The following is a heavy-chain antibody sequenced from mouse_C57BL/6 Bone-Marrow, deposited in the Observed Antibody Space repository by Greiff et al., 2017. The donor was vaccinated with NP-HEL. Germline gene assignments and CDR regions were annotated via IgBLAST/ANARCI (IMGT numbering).Heavy chain of an antibody. CDR2: IYPGDGDT. Sequence: VQLVQSGAELVKPGASVKISCKASGYAFSSYWMNWVKQRPGKGLEWIGLIYPGDGDTNYNGKFKGKATLTADKSSSTAYMQLSSLTSDDSAVYYCARGEYYGSSSGFAYWGQGILVTVSA. D-gene: IGHD1-1*01. V-gene: IGHV1-80*01. J-gene: IGHJ3*01. CDR3: ARGEYYGSSSGFAY. CDR1: GYAFSSYW.